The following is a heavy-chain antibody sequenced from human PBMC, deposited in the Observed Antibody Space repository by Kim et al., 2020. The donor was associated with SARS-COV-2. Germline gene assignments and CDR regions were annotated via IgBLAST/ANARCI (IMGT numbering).Heavy chain of an antibody. CDR3: ARVVNYYGSGSSDY. V-gene: IGHV4-34*01. Sequence: SETLSLTCAVYGGSFSGYYWSWIRQPPGKGLEWIGEINHSGSTNYNPSLKSRVTILVDTSKNQFSLKLSSVTAADTAVYYCARVVNYYGSGSSDYWGQGTLVTVSS. CDR2: INHSGST. D-gene: IGHD3-10*01. J-gene: IGHJ4*02. CDR1: GGSFSGYY.